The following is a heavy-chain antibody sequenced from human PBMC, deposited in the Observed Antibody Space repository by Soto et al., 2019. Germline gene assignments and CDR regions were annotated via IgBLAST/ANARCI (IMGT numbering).Heavy chain of an antibody. V-gene: IGHV5-51*01. J-gene: IGHJ4*02. CDR2: IFPADSDT. CDR3: ASSVVVPSTMNYFDY. CDR1: GYTFSNYW. D-gene: IGHD2-15*01. Sequence: PGESLKISCKSSGYTFSNYWIACVRQMPGKGLEWMGIIFPADSDTKYSPSFQGQVTISADKSISTAYLQWSSLKASDTAMYYCASSVVVPSTMNYFDYWRQGSLVPVSS.